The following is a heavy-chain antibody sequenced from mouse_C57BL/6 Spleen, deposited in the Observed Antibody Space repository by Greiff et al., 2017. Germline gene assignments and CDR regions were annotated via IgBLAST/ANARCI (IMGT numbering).Heavy chain of an antibody. J-gene: IGHJ2*01. CDR3: ARSPYDYDEGYFDY. D-gene: IGHD2-4*01. CDR1: GFTFSDYG. CDR2: ISSGSSTI. Sequence: EVMLVESGGGLVKPGGSLKLSCAASGFTFSDYGMHWVRQAPEKGLEWVAYISSGSSTIYYADTVKGRFTISRDNAKNTLFLQMTSLRSEDTAMYYCARSPYDYDEGYFDYWGQGTTLTVSS. V-gene: IGHV5-17*01.